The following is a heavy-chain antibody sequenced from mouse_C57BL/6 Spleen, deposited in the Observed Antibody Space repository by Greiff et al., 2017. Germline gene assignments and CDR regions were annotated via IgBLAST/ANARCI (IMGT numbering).Heavy chain of an antibody. CDR1: GYAFSSSW. CDR2: IYPGDGDT. V-gene: IGHV1-82*01. D-gene: IGHD3-2*02. Sequence: VKLQQSGPELVKPGASVKISCKASGYAFSSSWMNWVKQRPGKGLEWIGRIYPGDGDTTYNGKFKDKATLTADKSSSTAYMQLSSLTSEDSAVYFCARDSSGPHYYAMDYWGQGTSVTVSS. CDR3: ARDSSGPHYYAMDY. J-gene: IGHJ4*01.